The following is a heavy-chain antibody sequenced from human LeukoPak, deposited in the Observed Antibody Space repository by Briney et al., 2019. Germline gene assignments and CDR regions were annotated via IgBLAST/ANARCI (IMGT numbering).Heavy chain of an antibody. CDR2: INNDGSST. D-gene: IGHD3-22*01. J-gene: IGHJ5*02. Sequence: GGSLRLSRAASGFTFSSYWMHWVRQAPGKGLVWVSRINNDGSSTSYADSVKGRFTISRDNSKNTLYLQMNSLRAEDTAVYYCAKDSSWRAGSSGFNWFDPWGQGTLVTVSS. CDR3: AKDSSWRAGSSGFNWFDP. V-gene: IGHV3-74*01. CDR1: GFTFSSYW.